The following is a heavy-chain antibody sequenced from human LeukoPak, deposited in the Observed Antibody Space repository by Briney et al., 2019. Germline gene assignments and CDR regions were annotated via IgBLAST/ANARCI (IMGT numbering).Heavy chain of an antibody. CDR3: AREKAMVRGTFDY. D-gene: IGHD3-10*01. J-gene: IGHJ4*02. CDR1: GYTFTGYD. CDR2: INPNSGGT. Sequence: ASVKVSCKASGYTFTGYDMHWVRQAPGQGPEWMGWINPNSGGTNYAQKFQGRVTMTRDTSISTAYMELSRLRSDDTAVYYCAREKAMVRGTFDYWGQGTLVTVSS. V-gene: IGHV1-2*02.